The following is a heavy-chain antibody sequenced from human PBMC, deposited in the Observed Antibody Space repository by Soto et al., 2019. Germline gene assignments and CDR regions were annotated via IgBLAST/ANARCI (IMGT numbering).Heavy chain of an antibody. CDR1: GGTFSSYT. Sequence: SVKVSCKASGGTFSSYTSSWVRQAPGQGLEWMGRIIPILGIANYAQKFQGRVTITADKSTSTAYMELSSLRSEDTAVYYCARVESRYCSGGSCYSPFDYWGQGTLVTVSS. D-gene: IGHD2-15*01. CDR2: IIPILGIA. V-gene: IGHV1-69*02. J-gene: IGHJ4*02. CDR3: ARVESRYCSGGSCYSPFDY.